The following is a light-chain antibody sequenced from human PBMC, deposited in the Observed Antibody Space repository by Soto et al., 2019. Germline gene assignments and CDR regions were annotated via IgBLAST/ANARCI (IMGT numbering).Light chain of an antibody. Sequence: VMTQSPATLSVSPGERATLSCRASQSVSTNLAWYQQRPGQAPRLIISGAYTRATGIPARFSGSGSGTEFTLTISRLQSEDFSIYYCQQFNKSPRTFGQGTKVDIK. CDR1: QSVSTN. CDR3: QQFNKSPRT. CDR2: GAY. V-gene: IGKV3-15*01. J-gene: IGKJ1*01.